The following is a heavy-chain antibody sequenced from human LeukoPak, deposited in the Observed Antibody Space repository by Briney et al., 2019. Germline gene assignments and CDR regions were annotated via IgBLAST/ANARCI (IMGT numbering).Heavy chain of an antibody. J-gene: IGHJ6*03. Sequence: SQTLSLTCTVSGGSISSGSYYWSWIRQPAGKGLEWIGRIYTSGSTNYNPSLKSRVTISVDTSKNQFSLKLRSVTAADTAVYYCARIGYYGSGSFAYYYYMDVWGKGTTVTVSS. D-gene: IGHD3-10*01. V-gene: IGHV4-61*02. CDR1: GGSISSGSYY. CDR3: ARIGYYGSGSFAYYYYMDV. CDR2: IYTSGST.